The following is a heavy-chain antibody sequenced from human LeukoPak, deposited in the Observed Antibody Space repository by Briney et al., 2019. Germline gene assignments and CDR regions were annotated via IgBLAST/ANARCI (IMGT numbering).Heavy chain of an antibody. CDR1: GFTFSSYN. CDR3: ARTRSGQGYYFDY. V-gene: IGHV3-21*01. J-gene: IGHJ4*02. Sequence: GGSLRPSCVVSGFTFSSYNMNWVRQAPGKGLEWVSYISVSSTFIYYADSVKGRFSISRDNAKNSLHLQMNSLRDEDTAVYYCARTRSGQGYYFDYWGQGTLVTVSS. D-gene: IGHD2-15*01. CDR2: ISVSSTFI.